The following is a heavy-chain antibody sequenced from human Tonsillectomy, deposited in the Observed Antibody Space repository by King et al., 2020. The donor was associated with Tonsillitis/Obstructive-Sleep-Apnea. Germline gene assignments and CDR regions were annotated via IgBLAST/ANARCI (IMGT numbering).Heavy chain of an antibody. J-gene: IGHJ4*02. CDR1: GGSISSYY. CDR3: ARFGAVPAATLDY. Sequence: QVQLQESGPGLVKPSETLSLTCTVSGGSISSYYWSWIRQPPGKGLEWIGYIYNSGSTNYNSSLKSRVTISVDTSKNQFSLKLSSVTAADTAVYYCARFGAVPAATLDYWGQGTLVTVSS. V-gene: IGHV4-59*01. D-gene: IGHD2-2*01. CDR2: IYNSGST.